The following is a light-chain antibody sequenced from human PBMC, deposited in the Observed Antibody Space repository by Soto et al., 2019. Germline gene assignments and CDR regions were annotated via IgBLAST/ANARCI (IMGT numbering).Light chain of an antibody. CDR1: SSNIGGNT. CDR3: AAWDDSLNGPM. Sequence: QLVLTQPPSASGTPGQRVTISCSGSSSNIGGNTVTWYHHLPGTAPKVLIYNNDQRPSGVPDRVCGSKSGTSASLTISGLQSEDEADYYCAAWDDSLNGPMFGGGTKLTVL. CDR2: NND. J-gene: IGLJ3*02. V-gene: IGLV1-44*01.